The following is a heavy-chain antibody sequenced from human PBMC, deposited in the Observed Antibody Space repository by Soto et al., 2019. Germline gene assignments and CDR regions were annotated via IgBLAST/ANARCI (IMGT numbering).Heavy chain of an antibody. CDR1: GFTFSSYA. CDR2: ISYDGSNK. Sequence: SLRLSCAASGFTFSSYAMHWVRQAPGKGLEWVAVISYDGSNKYYADSVKGRFTISRDNSKNTLYLQMNSLRAEDTAVYYCARVVLLWFGELLSSLFQAEPWCQG. V-gene: IGHV3-30-3*01. J-gene: IGHJ5*02. D-gene: IGHD3-10*01. CDR3: ARVVLLWFGELLSSLFQAEP.